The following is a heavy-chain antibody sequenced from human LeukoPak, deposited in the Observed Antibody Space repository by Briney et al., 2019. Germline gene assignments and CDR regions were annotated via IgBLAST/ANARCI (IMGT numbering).Heavy chain of an antibody. CDR1: GFTFSSYS. Sequence: PGGSLRLSCAASGFTFSSYSMNWVRQAPGKGLEWVSYISSSSSTIYYADSVKGRFTISRDNAKNSLYLQMNSLRAEDTAVYYCARDRGGGAAAGTSFDYWGQGTLVTVSS. D-gene: IGHD6-13*01. J-gene: IGHJ4*02. CDR2: ISSSSSTI. CDR3: ARDRGGGAAAGTSFDY. V-gene: IGHV3-48*04.